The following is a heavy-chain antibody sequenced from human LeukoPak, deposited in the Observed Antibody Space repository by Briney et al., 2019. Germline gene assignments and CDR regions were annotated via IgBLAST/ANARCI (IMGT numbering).Heavy chain of an antibody. CDR2: IYYSGST. D-gene: IGHD2-8*01. CDR1: GGSVSSGTYY. CDR3: TRSTNLEAFDI. J-gene: IGHJ3*02. V-gene: IGHV4-61*01. Sequence: SETLSLTCTVSGGSVSSGTYYWSWLRQPPGKGLEWIGYIYYSGSTNYNPSLKSRVTISVDTSKNQCSLKLSSVTTADTAVYYCTRSTNLEAFDIWGQGTVVTVSS.